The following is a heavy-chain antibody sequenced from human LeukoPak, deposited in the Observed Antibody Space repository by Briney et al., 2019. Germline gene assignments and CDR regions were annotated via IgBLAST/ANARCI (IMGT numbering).Heavy chain of an antibody. D-gene: IGHD2-8*01. V-gene: IGHV4-59*10. Sequence: SETLSLTCAVYGGFLSGYYWSWVRQPAGKGLEWIGRIYTSGSTNYNPSLKSRVTMSVDTSKNQFSLELTSVTAADTAVYHCTRGYCTNGVCYNRAFGIWGQGTMVTVSS. J-gene: IGHJ3*02. CDR3: TRGYCTNGVCYNRAFGI. CDR2: IYTSGST. CDR1: GGFLSGYY.